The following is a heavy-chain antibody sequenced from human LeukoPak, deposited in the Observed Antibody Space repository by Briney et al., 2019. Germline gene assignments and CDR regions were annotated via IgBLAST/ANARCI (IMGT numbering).Heavy chain of an antibody. J-gene: IGHJ5*02. CDR1: GFPFSSYS. V-gene: IGHV3-21*01. CDR3: ARDRLYSSGWYLPTKNWFDP. D-gene: IGHD6-19*01. Sequence: GGSLRLSCAASGFPFSSYSMNWVRQAPGKGLEWVSSISSSSSYIYYADSVKGRFTISRDNAKNSLYLQMNSLRAEDTAVYYCARDRLYSSGWYLPTKNWFDPWGQGTLVTVSS. CDR2: ISSSSSYI.